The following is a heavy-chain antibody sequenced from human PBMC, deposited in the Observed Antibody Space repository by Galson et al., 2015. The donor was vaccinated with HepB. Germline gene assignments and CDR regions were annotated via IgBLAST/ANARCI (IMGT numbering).Heavy chain of an antibody. D-gene: IGHD2/OR15-2a*01. Sequence: SLRLSCAASGFVFSTYNMNWVRQAPGKGLEWVSYISSSGSTIYDADSVKGRFSISRDNAKRSLYLQMKSLRAEDTAVYYCVGDSGQYLFDYWGQGTLVTVSS. V-gene: IGHV3-48*01. J-gene: IGHJ4*02. CDR1: GFVFSTYN. CDR3: VGDSGQYLFDY. CDR2: ISSSGSTI.